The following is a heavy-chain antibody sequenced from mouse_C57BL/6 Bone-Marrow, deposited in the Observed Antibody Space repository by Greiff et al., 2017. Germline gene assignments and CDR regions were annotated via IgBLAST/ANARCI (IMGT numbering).Heavy chain of an antibody. CDR3: ARHLRYGSSYDYFDY. CDR2: ISSGGSYT. V-gene: IGHV5-6*01. D-gene: IGHD1-1*01. CDR1: GFTFSSYG. Sequence: EVQVVESGGDLVKPGGSLKLSCAASGFTFSSYGMSWVRQTPDKRLEWVATISSGGSYTYYPDSVKGRFTISRDNAKNTLYLQMSSLKSEDTAMYYCARHLRYGSSYDYFDYWGQGTTLTVSS. J-gene: IGHJ2*01.